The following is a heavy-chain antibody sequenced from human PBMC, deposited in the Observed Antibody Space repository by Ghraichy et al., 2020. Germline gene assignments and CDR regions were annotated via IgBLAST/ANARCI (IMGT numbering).Heavy chain of an antibody. CDR3: ARSGGTSLARLY. J-gene: IGHJ4*01. Sequence: GGSLRLSCAASGFTVNSHYMTWVRQVPGKGLEWVSLVYSGGSTYYAESVKGRFIVSRDSSKNTVYLQMNSLRAEDTPVYYCARSGGTSLARLYWGQGTLVSVSS. CDR1: GFTVNSHY. D-gene: IGHD2-15*01. V-gene: IGHV3-66*01. CDR2: VYSGGST.